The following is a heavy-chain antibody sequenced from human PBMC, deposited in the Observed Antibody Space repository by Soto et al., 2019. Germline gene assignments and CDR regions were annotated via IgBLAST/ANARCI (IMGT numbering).Heavy chain of an antibody. D-gene: IGHD4-17*01. CDR1: GGTFSSYP. CDR3: ARRGSHGYFRGFDN. J-gene: IGHJ4*02. V-gene: IGHV1-69*06. Sequence: QVQLVQSGAEVKKPGSSVKVSCKASGGTFSSYPISWVRQAPGQGLEWMGGTNGNLGTGNYAQKFQGSLMITTDKPTPTAYMELSSIRSEDTAVYYCARRGSHGYFRGFDNWGQGTLVTVS. CDR2: TNGNLGTG.